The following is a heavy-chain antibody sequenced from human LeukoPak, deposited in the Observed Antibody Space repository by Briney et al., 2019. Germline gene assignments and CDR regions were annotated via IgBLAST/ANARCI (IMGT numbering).Heavy chain of an antibody. CDR1: GFTFSSYA. CDR3: AKDLSQRLVRGDFDY. CDR2: ITGSGGAT. J-gene: IGHJ4*02. Sequence: GGSLRLSCAASGFTFSSYAMSWVRQAPGKGLEWVSGITGSGGATYYADSVKGRFTISRDNSKNTLYLQMNSLRAKDTAVYYCAKDLSQRLVRGDFDYWGQGILVTVSS. D-gene: IGHD3-10*02. V-gene: IGHV3-23*01.